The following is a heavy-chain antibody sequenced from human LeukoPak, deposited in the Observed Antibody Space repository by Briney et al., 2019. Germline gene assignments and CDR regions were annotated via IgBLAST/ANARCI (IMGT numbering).Heavy chain of an antibody. CDR1: GFTFSSYS. V-gene: IGHV3-21*01. J-gene: IGHJ4*02. CDR3: ARYEYSSAYFDY. Sequence: GGSLRLSCAASGFTFSSYSMNWVRQAPGKGLEWVSSISSSSSYIYYADLVKGRFTISRDNAKNSLYLQMNSLRAVDTAVYYCARYEYSSAYFDYWGQGTLVTVSS. CDR2: ISSSSSYI. D-gene: IGHD6-19*01.